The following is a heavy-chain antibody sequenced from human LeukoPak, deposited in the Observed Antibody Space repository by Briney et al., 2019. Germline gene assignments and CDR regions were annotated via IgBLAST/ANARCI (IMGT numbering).Heavy chain of an antibody. V-gene: IGHV4-34*01. CDR3: ARKRWFDY. CDR1: GGSFSGYY. CDR2: INHSGST. J-gene: IGHJ4*02. Sequence: SETLSLTCAVYGGSFSGYYWSWIRQPPGKGLEWIGEINHSGSTNYNPSLKSRVTISVDASKNQFSLKLSSVTAADTAVYYCARKRWFDYWGQGTLVTVSS. D-gene: IGHD4-23*01.